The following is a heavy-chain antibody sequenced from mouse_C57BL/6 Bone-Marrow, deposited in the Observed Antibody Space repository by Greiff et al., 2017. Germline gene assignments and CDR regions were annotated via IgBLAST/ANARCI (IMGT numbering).Heavy chain of an antibody. CDR2: SRNKANDYTT. J-gene: IGHJ4*01. Sequence: EVQVVESGGGLVQSGRSLRLSCATSGFTFSDFYMEWVRQAPGKGLEWIAASRNKANDYTTEYSASVKGRFIVSRDTSQSILYLQMNALRAEDTAIYYCARDANYSWAMDYWGQGTSVTVSS. D-gene: IGHD1-1*02. CDR1: GFTFSDFY. CDR3: ARDANYSWAMDY. V-gene: IGHV7-1*01.